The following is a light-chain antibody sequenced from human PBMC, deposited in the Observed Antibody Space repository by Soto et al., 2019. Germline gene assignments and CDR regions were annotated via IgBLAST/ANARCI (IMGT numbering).Light chain of an antibody. J-gene: IGLJ1*01. CDR3: SSYAGSNKRV. Sequence: QSVLTQPPSASGSPGQSVTISCTGTSSDVGGYYYVSWYQQHPGKAPKLMIYEVTKRPSGVPDRFSGSKSGNTASLTVSGLQAEDEADYYCSSYAGSNKRVFGTGTKVTVL. CDR2: EVT. V-gene: IGLV2-8*01. CDR1: SSDVGGYYY.